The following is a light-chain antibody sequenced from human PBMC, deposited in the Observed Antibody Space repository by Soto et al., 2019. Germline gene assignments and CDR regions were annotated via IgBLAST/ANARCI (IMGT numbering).Light chain of an antibody. CDR2: DVS. V-gene: IGLV2-11*01. Sequence: QSALTQPRSVSGSPGQSVTISCTGTSSDVGGYNSVSWYPQHPGKAPKLIIYDVSKRPSGVPDRFSGSKSGNTASLTISGLQAEDEADYYCCSYAGSYTFVVFGGGTKLTVL. J-gene: IGLJ2*01. CDR3: CSYAGSYTFVV. CDR1: SSDVGGYNS.